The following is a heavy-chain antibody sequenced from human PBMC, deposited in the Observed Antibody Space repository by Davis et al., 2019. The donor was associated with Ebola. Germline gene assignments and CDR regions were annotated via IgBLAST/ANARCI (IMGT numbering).Heavy chain of an antibody. CDR3: ARDTGVPREENFDY. D-gene: IGHD1-14*01. Sequence: GESLKISCAASGFTFSSYSMNWVRQAPGKGLEWVSSISSSSSYIYYADSVKGRFTISRDNAKNSLYLQMNSLRAEDTAVYYCARDTGVPREENFDYWGQGTLVTVSS. J-gene: IGHJ4*02. V-gene: IGHV3-21*01. CDR2: ISSSSSYI. CDR1: GFTFSSYS.